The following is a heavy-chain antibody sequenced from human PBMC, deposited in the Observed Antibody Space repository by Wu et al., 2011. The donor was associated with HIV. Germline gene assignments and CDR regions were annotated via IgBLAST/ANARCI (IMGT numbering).Heavy chain of an antibody. CDR2: MNPNSGNT. CDR3: ARARKRSSWGEYLQY. J-gene: IGHJ1*01. CDR1: GDTFTNSD. D-gene: IGHD6-13*01. Sequence: QVQLVQSGAEVKKPGASVKVACKASGDTFTNSDINWVRQAPGQGLEWMGWMNPNSGNTGFSQKFQGRVALTRNTSINTAYMELRSLRSADTAVYYCARARKRSSWGEYLQYWGQGTLVTVSS. V-gene: IGHV1-8*03.